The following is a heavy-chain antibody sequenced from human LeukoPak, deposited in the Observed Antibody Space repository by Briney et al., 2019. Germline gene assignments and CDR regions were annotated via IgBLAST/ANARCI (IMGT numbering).Heavy chain of an antibody. CDR2: INHSGST. D-gene: IGHD3-9*01. CDR1: GGSFSGYY. J-gene: IGHJ4*02. V-gene: IGHV4-34*01. Sequence: PSETLSLTCAVYGGSFSGYYWSWIRQPPGKGLEWIGEINHSGSTNYNPSLKSRVTISVDTTKNQFSLKLSSVTAADTAVYYCARTRPRYDILTGYYTGPVGYFDYWGQGTLVTVSS. CDR3: ARTRPRYDILTGYYTGPVGYFDY.